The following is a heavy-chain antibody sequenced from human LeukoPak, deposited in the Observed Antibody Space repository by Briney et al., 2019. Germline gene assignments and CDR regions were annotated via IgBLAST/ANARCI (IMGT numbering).Heavy chain of an antibody. Sequence: GESLKISCMVSGYSFSSYWIGWVRQMPGKGLEWMGIIYPGDSDTRYSPSFQGQVTISADKSINTAYLQWSSLKASDTAMYYCARLLGPLTITASGRTFDYWGQGTLVTVSS. CDR1: GYSFSSYW. J-gene: IGHJ4*02. V-gene: IGHV5-51*01. D-gene: IGHD6-13*01. CDR3: ARLLGPLTITASGRTFDY. CDR2: IYPGDSDT.